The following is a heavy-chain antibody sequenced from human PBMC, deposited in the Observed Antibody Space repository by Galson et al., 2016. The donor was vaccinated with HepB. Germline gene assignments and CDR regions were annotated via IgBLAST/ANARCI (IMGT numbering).Heavy chain of an antibody. CDR2: ISSSGTTI. CDR1: GFTFSRYE. J-gene: IGHJ4*02. D-gene: IGHD6-19*01. V-gene: IGHV3-48*03. Sequence: SLRLSCAASGFTFSRYEMNWVRQAPGKGLEWVSYISSSGTTIYYADSVKSRFTISRDNSKNTLYLQMHSLRAEDTAVYFCAREGAEMAVAGTAFDYWGQGTLVTVSS. CDR3: AREGAEMAVAGTAFDY.